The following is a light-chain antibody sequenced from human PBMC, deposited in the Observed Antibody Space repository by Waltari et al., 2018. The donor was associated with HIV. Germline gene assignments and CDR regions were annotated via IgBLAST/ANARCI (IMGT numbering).Light chain of an antibody. Sequence: SYDLTQAPSLSVSPGQAAKILCSGFNLSNNYVSWYQQKPGQSPLLLIFQDRKRRSGIPERFSGSSSGNTATLTISGTQSVDEADYFCQAWGNNTVVFGGGTKLTVL. V-gene: IGLV3-1*01. CDR1: NLSNNY. J-gene: IGLJ2*01. CDR3: QAWGNNTVV. CDR2: QDR.